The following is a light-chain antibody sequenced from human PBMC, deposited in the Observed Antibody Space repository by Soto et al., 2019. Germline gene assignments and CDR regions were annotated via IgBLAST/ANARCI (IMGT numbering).Light chain of an antibody. CDR3: HQYDSWT. Sequence: EIVLTQSPGTLSLSPGERATLSCRPSQSFHSIYLAWYQQKPGQAPMLLIYGASTRATGIPDRFSGSGSGTDFTLTISRLEPEDFAVYYCHQYDSWTFGQGTKVDIK. V-gene: IGKV3-20*01. CDR2: GAS. J-gene: IGKJ1*01. CDR1: QSFHSIY.